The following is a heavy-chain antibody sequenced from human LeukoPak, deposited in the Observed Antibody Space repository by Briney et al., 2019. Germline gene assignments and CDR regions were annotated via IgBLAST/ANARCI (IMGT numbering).Heavy chain of an antibody. Sequence: PSETLSLTCTVSGASVSNNNYYWGWIRQSPWKGLEWIASIYYSGSTYYNPSLKSRVTISVDTSKNQLSLKLNSVTAADTAVYYCARGRMQLWLNNNFDYWGQGTLVTVSS. J-gene: IGHJ4*02. D-gene: IGHD5-18*01. CDR1: GASVSNNNYY. CDR3: ARGRMQLWLNNNFDY. CDR2: IYYSGST. V-gene: IGHV4-39*07.